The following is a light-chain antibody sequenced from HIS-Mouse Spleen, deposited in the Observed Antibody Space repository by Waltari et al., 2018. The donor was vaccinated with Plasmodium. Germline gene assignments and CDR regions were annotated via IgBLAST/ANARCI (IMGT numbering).Light chain of an antibody. J-gene: IGKJ1*01. CDR2: GAS. CDR3: QQYGSSGT. Sequence: EIVLTQSPGTLSLSPGERATLPCSASQSVSSSYLAWYQQKPGQAPRLLIYGASSRATGIPDRFSGSGSGTDFTLTISRLEPEDFAVYYCQQYGSSGTFGQGTKVEIK. V-gene: IGKV3-20*01. CDR1: QSVSSSY.